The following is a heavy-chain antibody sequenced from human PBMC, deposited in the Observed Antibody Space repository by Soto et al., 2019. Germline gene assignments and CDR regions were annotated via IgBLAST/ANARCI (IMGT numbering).Heavy chain of an antibody. J-gene: IGHJ5*01. CDR3: ARFGGAALSYNWFDS. D-gene: IGHD3-16*01. CDR2: IYPDNSNI. V-gene: IGHV5-51*01. CDR1: GYRFSDYW. Sequence: GESLKISCKGSGYRFSDYWIAWVRQMPGKGLEWMGIIYPDNSNIRNSPSFEGQVTISADNSISTAHLRWSSLKASDSSLYYCARFGGAALSYNWFDSWGQGTLVTVSS.